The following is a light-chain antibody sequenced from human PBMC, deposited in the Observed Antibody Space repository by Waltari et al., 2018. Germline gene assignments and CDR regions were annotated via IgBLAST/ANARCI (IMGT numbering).Light chain of an antibody. CDR3: QQYDRLPVT. J-gene: IGKJ1*01. V-gene: IGKV4-1*01. CDR2: SAS. Sequence: VISSPSDGSYLGWYQQKPGQPPNLLIYSASTRESGIPDRFSGSGSGTDFTLTISSLEAEDVAVYYCQQYDRLPVTFGQGTKVEIK. CDR1: VISSPSDGSY.